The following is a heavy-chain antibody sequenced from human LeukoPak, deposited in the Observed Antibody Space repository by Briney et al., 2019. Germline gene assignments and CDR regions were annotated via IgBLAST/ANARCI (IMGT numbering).Heavy chain of an antibody. Sequence: PSETLSLTCTVSGGSISSSSYYWGWIRQPPGKGLEWIGSIYYSGSTYYNPSLKSRVTISVDTSKNQFSLKLSSVTAADTAVYYCARLERGDYYGSGSYDWFDPWGQGTLVTVSS. D-gene: IGHD3-10*01. CDR1: GGSISSSSYY. CDR2: IYYSGST. J-gene: IGHJ5*02. V-gene: IGHV4-39*01. CDR3: ARLERGDYYGSGSYDWFDP.